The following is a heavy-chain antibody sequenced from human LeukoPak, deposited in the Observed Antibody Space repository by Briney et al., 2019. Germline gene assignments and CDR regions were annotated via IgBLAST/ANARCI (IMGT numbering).Heavy chain of an antibody. D-gene: IGHD3-22*01. Sequence: ASVKVSCKASGYTFTSYDINWVRQATGQGLEWMGWMNPNNGNTDYAQKFQGRVTLTRNTSISTAYMELSSLRSEDTAMYYCARDGGGTYDSSGYSDYWGQGTLVTVSS. J-gene: IGHJ4*02. V-gene: IGHV1-8*01. CDR3: ARDGGGTYDSSGYSDY. CDR1: GYTFTSYD. CDR2: MNPNNGNT.